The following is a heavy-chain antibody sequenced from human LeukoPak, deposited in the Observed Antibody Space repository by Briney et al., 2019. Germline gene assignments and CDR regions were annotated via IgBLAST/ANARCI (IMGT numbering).Heavy chain of an antibody. V-gene: IGHV3-30*18. D-gene: IGHD5-24*01. CDR2: ISYDGSNK. Sequence: PGRPLRLSCAASGFTFSSYGMHWVRQAPGKGLEWVAVISYDGSNKYYADSVKGRFTISRDNSKNTLYLQMNSLRAEDTAVYYCAKDLGDGYNYWGQGTLVTVSS. CDR3: AKDLGDGYNY. J-gene: IGHJ4*02. CDR1: GFTFSSYG.